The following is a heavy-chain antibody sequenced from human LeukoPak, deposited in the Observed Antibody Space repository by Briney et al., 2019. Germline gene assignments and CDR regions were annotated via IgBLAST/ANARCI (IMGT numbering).Heavy chain of an antibody. CDR2: IYTSEST. CDR3: ARDCSSTSCYVAV. CDR1: GGSISSYY. J-gene: IGHJ6*02. Sequence: PSETLSLTCTVSGGSISSYYWSWLRQPAGKGLEWIGRIYTSESTNYNPSLKSRVTMSVDTSKNQFSLKLSSVTAAHTAVYYCARDCSSTSCYVAVWGQGTTVTVSS. V-gene: IGHV4-4*07. D-gene: IGHD2-2*01.